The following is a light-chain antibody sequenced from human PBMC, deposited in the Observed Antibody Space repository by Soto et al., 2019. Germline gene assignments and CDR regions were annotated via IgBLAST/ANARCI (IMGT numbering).Light chain of an antibody. CDR1: QSVNAN. CDR3: QQYNTWLWT. Sequence: EVVMTQSPATLSVSPGVRATLSCRASQSVNANLAWYQQKPGQAPRLLIHGASNRATGIPARFSGSGFGTEFILTISLLQSEDFAVYYCQQYNTWLWTFGQGTKVEI. J-gene: IGKJ1*01. CDR2: GAS. V-gene: IGKV3-15*01.